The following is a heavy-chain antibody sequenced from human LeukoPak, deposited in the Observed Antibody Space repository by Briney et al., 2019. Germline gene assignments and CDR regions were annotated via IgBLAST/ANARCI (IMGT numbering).Heavy chain of an antibody. Sequence: SETLSLTCTVSGGSISSSSSYWGWIRQPPGKGLEWIGSIYYSGNTYYNPSLKSRVTISVDTSKNQFSLKLSSVTAADTAVYYCARQIRSGRVDQEDYWGQGTLVTVSS. CDR2: IYYSGNT. J-gene: IGHJ4*02. CDR1: GGSISSSSSY. CDR3: ARQIRSGRVDQEDY. V-gene: IGHV4-39*01. D-gene: IGHD3-3*01.